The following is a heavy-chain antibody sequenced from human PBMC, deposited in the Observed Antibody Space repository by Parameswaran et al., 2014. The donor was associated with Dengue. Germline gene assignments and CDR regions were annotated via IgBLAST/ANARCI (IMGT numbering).Heavy chain of an antibody. CDR2: MYTCGST. Sequence: VRQAPGKGLEWVSVMYTCGSTYYADSVKGRFTISRDSFKNTLYLQMNSLRAEDTAVYYCARDLVSGGDCSPNYYYGMDVWGQGTAVTVSS. V-gene: IGHV3-66*03. J-gene: IGHJ6*02. D-gene: IGHD2-21*02. CDR3: ARDLVSGGDCSPNYYYGMDV.